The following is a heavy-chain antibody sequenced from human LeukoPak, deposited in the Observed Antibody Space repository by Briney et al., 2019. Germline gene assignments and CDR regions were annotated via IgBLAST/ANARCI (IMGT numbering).Heavy chain of an antibody. CDR3: TFSGGRKKYYFDY. CDR2: IRSKAYGGTT. CDR1: GFTFGDYA. J-gene: IGHJ4*02. Sequence: GGSLRLSCTASGFTFGDYAMSWVRQAPGKGLEWVGFIRSKAYGGTTEYAASVKGRFTISRDDSKSIAYLQMNSLKTEDTAVYYCTFSGGRKKYYFDYWGQGTLVTVSS. D-gene: IGHD1-26*01. V-gene: IGHV3-49*04.